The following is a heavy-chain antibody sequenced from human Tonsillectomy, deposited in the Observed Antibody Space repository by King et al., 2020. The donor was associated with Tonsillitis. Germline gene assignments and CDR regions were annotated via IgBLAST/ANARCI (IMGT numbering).Heavy chain of an antibody. V-gene: IGHV3-64*05. D-gene: IGHD1-26*01. Sequence: VQLVESGGGLVQPGGSLRLSCSASGFTFSRYAMHWVRQAPGKGLEYVSVISSNGGSTYYADSVKGRFTISRDNSKNTLYVQMSSLRAEDTAVYYCVKERSPRGAFDIWGQGTMVTVSS. CDR1: GFTFSRYA. CDR2: ISSNGGST. CDR3: VKERSPRGAFDI. J-gene: IGHJ3*02.